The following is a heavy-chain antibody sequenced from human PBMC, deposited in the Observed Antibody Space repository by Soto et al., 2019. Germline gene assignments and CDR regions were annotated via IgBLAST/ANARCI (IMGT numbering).Heavy chain of an antibody. CDR2: IYHSGST. J-gene: IGHJ4*02. Sequence: QLQLQESGSGLVMPSQTLSLTCAVYGGSISRGSYSWSWIRQPPGKGLEWIGYIYHSGSTYYNPPLKSRVTISVDRSKNQFSLKLSSVTAADTAVYYCAAGGGLPRYYWGQGTLVTVSS. CDR3: AAGGGLPRYY. V-gene: IGHV4-30-2*01. D-gene: IGHD5-12*01. CDR1: GGSISRGSYS.